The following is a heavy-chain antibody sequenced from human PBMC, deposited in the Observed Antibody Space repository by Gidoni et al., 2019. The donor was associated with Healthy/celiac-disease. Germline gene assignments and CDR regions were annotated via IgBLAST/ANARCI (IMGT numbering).Heavy chain of an antibody. D-gene: IGHD2-2*01. V-gene: IGHV1-18*01. CDR1: GYTVTRYG. CDR2: VSAYNGNT. CDR3: ARDIVVVPAAISHYYYYGMDV. J-gene: IGHJ6*02. Sequence: QVQLVQSGAEVKKPGASGKVSCKDSGYTVTRYGIRWVRQAPGQGIEWMGWVSAYNGNTNYAQKLQGRVTMTPDPATRTAFMELRSLRSDDTAVYYCARDIVVVPAAISHYYYYGMDVWGQGTTVTVSS.